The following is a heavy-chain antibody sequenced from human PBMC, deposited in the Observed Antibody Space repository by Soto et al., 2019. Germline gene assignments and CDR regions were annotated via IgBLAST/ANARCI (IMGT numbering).Heavy chain of an antibody. CDR2: ISPYTGNT. J-gene: IGHJ6*02. D-gene: IGHD3-16*01. V-gene: IGHV1-18*01. Sequence: QVQLVQSGDEVKKPGASVKVSCKASGYIFVNYGIAWVRQAPGQGLEWMGWISPYTGNTHSAAKIQGRLTLTTDTSTSTAYMDLGSLASDDTAVYYCVMVDNYVTPTPQDVWGQGTTVTVSS. CDR3: VMVDNYVTPTPQDV. CDR1: GYIFVNYG.